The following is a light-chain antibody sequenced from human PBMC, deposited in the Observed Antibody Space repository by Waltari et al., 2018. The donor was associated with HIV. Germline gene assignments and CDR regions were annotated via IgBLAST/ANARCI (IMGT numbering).Light chain of an antibody. CDR3: EAWDNRLSGVL. V-gene: IGLV1-51*01. J-gene: IGLJ3*02. Sequence: QSVLTQPPSVSVAPGQNVTISCSGSTSNIAKNYVAWYQQLPGTAPKLVIYDNNERPSGIPDRFSGSKSGTSATLGISGLQTGDEADYYCEAWDNRLSGVLFGGGTKLTVL. CDR1: TSNIAKNY. CDR2: DNN.